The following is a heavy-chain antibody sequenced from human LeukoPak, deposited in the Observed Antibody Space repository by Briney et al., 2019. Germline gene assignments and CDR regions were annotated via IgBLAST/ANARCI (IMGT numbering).Heavy chain of an antibody. CDR3: ASTGSSSWYFDY. Sequence: GGSLRLSCAASGFTFTSYEMNWVRQAQGKGLEWVSYISSSGSTIYYADSVKGRFTISRDNAKNSLYLQMNSLRAEDTAVYYCASTGSSSWYFDYWGQGTLVTVSS. D-gene: IGHD6-13*01. CDR1: GFTFTSYE. V-gene: IGHV3-48*03. J-gene: IGHJ4*02. CDR2: ISSSGSTI.